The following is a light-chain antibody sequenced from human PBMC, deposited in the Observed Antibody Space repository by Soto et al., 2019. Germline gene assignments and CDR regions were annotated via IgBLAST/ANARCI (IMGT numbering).Light chain of an antibody. CDR1: QSVSNNY. CDR2: GAS. Sequence: IVWTQSPGTLSLSPGERAALSCMASQSVSNNYLAWYQQKPGQAPRLLIYGASNRATGIPDRFSGSGSGTDFTLTISRMEPEDFEVYYCQQYGSSGTVGQGTQVEIK. V-gene: IGKV3-20*01. J-gene: IGKJ1*01. CDR3: QQYGSSGT.